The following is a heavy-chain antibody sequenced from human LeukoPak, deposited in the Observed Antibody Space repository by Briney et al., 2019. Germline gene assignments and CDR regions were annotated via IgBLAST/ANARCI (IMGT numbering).Heavy chain of an antibody. J-gene: IGHJ4*02. CDR1: GFPFSSYA. D-gene: IGHD3-3*01. CDR2: ISGSGSST. V-gene: IGHV3-23*01. CDR3: AKTSGRDFWSGYTYYFDY. Sequence: GGSLRLSCAASGFPFSSYAMSWVRQAPGKGLEWVSGISGSGSSTYYADSVEGRFTISRDNLKNTLYLQMNSLRAEDTAIYYCAKTSGRDFWSGYTYYFDYWGQGTLVTVSS.